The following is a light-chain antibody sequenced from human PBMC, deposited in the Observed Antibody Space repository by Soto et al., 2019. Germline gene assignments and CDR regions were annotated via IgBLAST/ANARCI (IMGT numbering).Light chain of an antibody. CDR1: NSNIGSNT. V-gene: IGLV1-44*01. Sequence: QSVLTQPPSASGTPGQRVTISCSGSNSNIGSNTVNWYQQLPGTAPKLLIYYDNLRPSGVPDRISGSKSGTSASLAISGLQSDDGADYYCAAWDDSLNGRVFGTGTKLTVL. CDR3: AAWDDSLNGRV. J-gene: IGLJ1*01. CDR2: YDN.